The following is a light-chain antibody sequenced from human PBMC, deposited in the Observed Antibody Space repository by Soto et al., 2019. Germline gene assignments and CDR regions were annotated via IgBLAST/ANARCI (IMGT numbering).Light chain of an antibody. CDR2: GAS. J-gene: IGKJ1*01. CDR1: QSVNSN. CDR3: QQYYKWPPWT. V-gene: IGKV3-15*01. Sequence: EIVMTQSPATLSVSPGERATLSCRASQSVNSNLAWYQQQPGQAPRLLMYGASTRATGIPARFSGSGSGTEFTLTISSLQAEDFACYYCQQYYKWPPWTFGQGTKV.